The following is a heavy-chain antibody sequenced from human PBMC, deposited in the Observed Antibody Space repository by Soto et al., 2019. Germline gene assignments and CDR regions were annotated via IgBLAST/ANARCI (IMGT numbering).Heavy chain of an antibody. Sequence: SLNGSRKTSVDTNTVDLVGWGSLTPKQGLEWMGTVNPSGGHTTYAQHFLGRVTMTRDTSTSTLYMELTSLTSDDTAIYYCASGGHVVVVTAALDFWGQGTLVTVPS. CDR2: VNPSGGHT. J-gene: IGHJ4*02. D-gene: IGHD2-21*02. CDR3: ASGGHVVVVTAALDF. CDR1: VDTNTVDL. V-gene: IGHV1-46*01.